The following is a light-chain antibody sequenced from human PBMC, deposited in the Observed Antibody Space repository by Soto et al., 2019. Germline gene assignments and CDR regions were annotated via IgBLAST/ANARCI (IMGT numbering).Light chain of an antibody. CDR1: QSVSSN. J-gene: IGKJ1*01. CDR3: QQYNNWPRT. Sequence: EIVMTQSPATLSVSPGERATLSCRASQSVSSNLAWYQQKPGQAPRLLIYTASTRATGIPARFSGSGSGTEFTLTISSLQSEDFAVYYCQQYNNWPRTFGQGTKVXIK. CDR2: TAS. V-gene: IGKV3-15*01.